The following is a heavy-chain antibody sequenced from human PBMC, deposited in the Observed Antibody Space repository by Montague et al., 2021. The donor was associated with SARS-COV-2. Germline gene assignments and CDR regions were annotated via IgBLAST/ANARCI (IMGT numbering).Heavy chain of an antibody. V-gene: IGHV4-31*03. J-gene: IGHJ4*02. CDR2: IFHTGRA. CDR3: ARVRLFYSRDY. D-gene: IGHD2-15*01. Sequence: TLSLTCTVSGTSISSGGYYWTWIRQHPGKGLEWIGYIFHTGRAYYNPSLETRVNISVDTSNNLFSLRLSSVTAADTAMYFCARVRLFYSRDYWGQGTLVTVSS. CDR1: GTSISSGGYY.